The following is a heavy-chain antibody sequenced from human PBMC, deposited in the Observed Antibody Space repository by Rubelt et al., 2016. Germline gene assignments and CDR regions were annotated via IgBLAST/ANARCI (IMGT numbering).Heavy chain of an antibody. Sequence: QVQLVQSGAEVKQPGSSVKVSCKTSGDTFNTNVLIWVRQAPGQGLEWMGGIIPIFGTANYAQKFQGRVTITADESTSTAYMELSSLRSEDTAVYYCAREVDGSIDYWGQGTLVTVSS. D-gene: IGHD3-10*01. CDR3: AREVDGSIDY. V-gene: IGHV1-69*01. J-gene: IGHJ4*02. CDR2: IIPIFGTA. CDR1: GDTFNTNV.